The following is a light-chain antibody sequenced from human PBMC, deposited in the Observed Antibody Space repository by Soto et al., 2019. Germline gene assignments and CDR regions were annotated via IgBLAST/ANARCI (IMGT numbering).Light chain of an antibody. V-gene: IGLV2-14*01. CDR3: SSYTSSSTLV. CDR2: EVS. CDR1: SSDVGGYNF. Sequence: QSALTQPASVSRSPGQSITISCTGTSSDVGGYNFVAWYQHHPGKAPKVMIYEVSNRPSGVSNRFSGSKSGNTASLTISGLQAEDDADYYCSSYTSSSTLVFGGGTKLTVL. J-gene: IGLJ2*01.